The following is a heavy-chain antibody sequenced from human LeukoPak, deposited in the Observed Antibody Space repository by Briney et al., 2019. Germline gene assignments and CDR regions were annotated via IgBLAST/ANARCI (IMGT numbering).Heavy chain of an antibody. V-gene: IGHV3-48*04. CDR3: ARARRHSSSWYGRGGYYYYGMDV. CDR2: ISSSSSTI. D-gene: IGHD6-13*01. J-gene: IGHJ6*02. Sequence: GGSLRLSCAASGFTFSSYSMNWVRQAPGKGLEWVSYISSSSSTIYYADSVKGRFTISRDNAKNSLYLQMNSLRAEDTAVYYCARARRHSSSWYGRGGYYYYGMDVWGQGTTVTVSS. CDR1: GFTFSSYS.